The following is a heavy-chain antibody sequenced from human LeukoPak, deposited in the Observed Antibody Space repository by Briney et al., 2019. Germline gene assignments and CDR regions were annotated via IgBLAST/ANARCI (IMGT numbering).Heavy chain of an antibody. CDR2: IYYSGST. CDR3: ARAGIWFGEPPSFDY. D-gene: IGHD3-10*01. J-gene: IGHJ4*02. V-gene: IGHV4-59*08. CDR1: GGSISSYY. Sequence: PSETLSLTCTVSGGSISSYYWSWIRQPPGKGLEWIGYIYYSGSTNYNPSLKSRVTISLDTSKNQFSLKLSSVTAADTAVYYCARAGIWFGEPPSFDYWGQGTLVTVSS.